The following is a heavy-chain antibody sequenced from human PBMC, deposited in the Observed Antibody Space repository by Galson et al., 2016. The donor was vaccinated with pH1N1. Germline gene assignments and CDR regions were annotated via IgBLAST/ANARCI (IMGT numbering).Heavy chain of an antibody. CDR2: MSYDGSHK. CDR3: ARDRLPYGGNKEGIFYYNGMDV. V-gene: IGHV3-30*04. Sequence: SLRLSCAASGFTFSSYAMHWVRQAPGKGLEWVAVMSYDGSHKYYADSVKGRFTISRDNSKNTLYLQMNSLRAEDTAVYYCARDRLPYGGNKEGIFYYNGMDVWGQGTTVTVSS. J-gene: IGHJ6*02. CDR1: GFTFSSYA. D-gene: IGHD4-23*01.